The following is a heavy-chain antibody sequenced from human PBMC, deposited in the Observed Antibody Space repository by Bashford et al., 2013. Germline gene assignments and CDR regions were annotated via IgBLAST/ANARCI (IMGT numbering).Heavy chain of an antibody. J-gene: IGHJ4*02. V-gene: IGHV3-30-3*01. CDR3: ARGEGSSWSGYSYYFYY. D-gene: IGHD3-3*01. CDR1: GFTFSSYA. CDR2: ISYDGSNK. Sequence: GSLRLSCAASGFTFSSYAMHSGPPGSRQGLEWVAVISYDGSNKYYADSVKGRFTISGDSSKNTLYLQMNSLRAEDTAVYYCARGEGSSWSGYSYYFYYWGQGTLVTVSS.